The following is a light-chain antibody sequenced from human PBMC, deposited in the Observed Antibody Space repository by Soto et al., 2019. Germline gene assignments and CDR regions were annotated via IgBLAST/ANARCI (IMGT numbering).Light chain of an antibody. V-gene: IGLV2-14*01. CDR1: TSDIGTYSY. J-gene: IGLJ2*01. CDR2: EVS. Sequence: QSALTQPASVSGSPGQSITISCTGTTSDIGTYSYVSWYQQHAGKAPKLIIYEVSHRPSGVSNRFSGSKSGSTASLAITGLQADDEADYYCQSYDRSLSSPIFGGGTQLTVL. CDR3: QSYDRSLSSPI.